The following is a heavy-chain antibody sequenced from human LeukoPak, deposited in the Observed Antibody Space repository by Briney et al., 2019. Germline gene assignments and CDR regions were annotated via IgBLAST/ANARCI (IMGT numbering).Heavy chain of an antibody. CDR1: GFTFSSYA. CDR3: ARGCSSGWSLACA. Sequence: PGRSLRLSCAASGFTFSSYAMHWVRQAPGKGLEWVAVISYDGSNKYYADSVKGRFTISRDNSKNTLYLQMISLRAEDTAVYYCARGCSSGWSLACAWGQGTLVTVSS. CDR2: ISYDGSNK. J-gene: IGHJ4*02. V-gene: IGHV3-30-3*01. D-gene: IGHD6-19*01.